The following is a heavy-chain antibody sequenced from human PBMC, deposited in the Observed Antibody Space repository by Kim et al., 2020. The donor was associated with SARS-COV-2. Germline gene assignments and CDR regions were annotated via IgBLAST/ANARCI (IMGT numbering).Heavy chain of an antibody. V-gene: IGHV4-39*01. CDR2: IYYSGST. D-gene: IGHD3-9*01. CDR3: ARHCWGDYYDILTGSDGWFDP. CDR1: GGSISSSSYY. J-gene: IGHJ5*02. Sequence: SETLSLTCTVSGGSISSSSYYWGWIRQPPGKGLEWIGSIYYSGSTYYNPSLKSRVTISVDTSKNQFSLKLSSVTAADTAVYYCARHCWGDYYDILTGSDGWFDPWGQGTLVTVSS.